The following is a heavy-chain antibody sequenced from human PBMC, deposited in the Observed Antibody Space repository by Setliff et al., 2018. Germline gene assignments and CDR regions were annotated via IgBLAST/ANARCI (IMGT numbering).Heavy chain of an antibody. CDR3: AREQWLDPPGYYYMDV. J-gene: IGHJ6*03. V-gene: IGHV4-4*07. Sequence: PSETLSLTCTVSGGSISSYYWSWIRQPAGKGLEWIGHIHIGGSANYNPSLKSRVTMSIDTSKNQFSLKLNSVTAADMAVYYCAREQWLDPPGYYYMDVWAKGTTVTVSS. CDR2: IHIGGSA. D-gene: IGHD6-19*01. CDR1: GGSISSYY.